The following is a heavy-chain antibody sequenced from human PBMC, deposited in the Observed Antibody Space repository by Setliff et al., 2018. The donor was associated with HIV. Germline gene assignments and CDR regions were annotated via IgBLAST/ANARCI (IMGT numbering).Heavy chain of an antibody. J-gene: IGHJ3*02. V-gene: IGHV4-38-2*01. CDR1: GYSINSAYY. CDR3: ARQGAGYYYDSSDYYTGNGFDI. Sequence: PSETLSLTCAVSGYSINSAYYWGWIRQSPGKGLEWIGSFHHSGSSHYNPSLKSRVTIAGQTSKNQFSLKLSSVTAADTAVYYCARQGAGYYYDSSDYYTGNGFDIWGQGTMVTVSS. D-gene: IGHD3-22*01. CDR2: FHHSGSS.